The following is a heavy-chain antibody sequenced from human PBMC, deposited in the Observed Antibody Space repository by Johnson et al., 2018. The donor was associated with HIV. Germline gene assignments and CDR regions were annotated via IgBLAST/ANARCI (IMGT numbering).Heavy chain of an antibody. CDR2: INQDGSEK. CDR3: ARLIAGVIDGFDI. Sequence: VQLVESGGVVVQPGRSLRLSCAASGFTLSNYWMSWVRQAPGKGLEWVANINQDGSEKYFVDSVKGRFTISRDNAKNSLYLQMNTLRAEDTAVYYCARLIAGVIDGFDIWGQGTMVTVSA. D-gene: IGHD3-22*01. J-gene: IGHJ3*02. V-gene: IGHV3-7*05. CDR1: GFTLSNYW.